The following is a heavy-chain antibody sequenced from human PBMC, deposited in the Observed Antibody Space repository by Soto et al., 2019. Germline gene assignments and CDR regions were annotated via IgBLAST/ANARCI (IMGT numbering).Heavy chain of an antibody. CDR3: ARDFHDFWSSSSYYYGMDV. Sequence: QVQLVESGGGVVQPGRSPRLSCAASGFTFSSYGMHWVRQAPGKGLEWVAVIWYDGSNKYYADSVKGRFTISRDNSKNTLYLQMSSLRAEDTAVYYCARDFHDFWSSSSYYYGMDVWGQGTTVTVSS. D-gene: IGHD3-3*01. CDR1: GFTFSSYG. V-gene: IGHV3-33*01. CDR2: IWYDGSNK. J-gene: IGHJ6*02.